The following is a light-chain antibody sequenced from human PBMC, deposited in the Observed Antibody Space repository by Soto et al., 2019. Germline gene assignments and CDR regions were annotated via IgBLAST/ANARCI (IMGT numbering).Light chain of an antibody. CDR1: QSVTSS. CDR3: QHSYNTPPT. Sequence: IQMTQSPSSLSASVGDRVTITCRASQSVTSSLAWYQQKPGKAPRLLIYAASSLQSGVPSRFSGSGSGTDFTLSISSLQPEDFATYYCQHSYNTPPTFGQGTKLEIK. CDR2: AAS. J-gene: IGKJ2*01. V-gene: IGKV1-39*01.